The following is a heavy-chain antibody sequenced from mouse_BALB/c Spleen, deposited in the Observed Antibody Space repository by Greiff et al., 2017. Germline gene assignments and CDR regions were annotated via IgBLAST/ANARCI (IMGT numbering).Heavy chain of an antibody. Sequence: EVQVVESGGGLVQPGGSRKLSCAASGFTFSSFGMHWVRQAPEKGLEWVAYISSGSSTIYYADTVKGRFTISRDNPKNTLFLQMTSLRSEDTAMYYCARKGVVADFDYGGQGTTLTVSS. CDR1: GFTFSSFG. J-gene: IGHJ2*01. CDR2: ISSGSSTI. D-gene: IGHD1-1*01. V-gene: IGHV5-17*02. CDR3: ARKGVVADFDY.